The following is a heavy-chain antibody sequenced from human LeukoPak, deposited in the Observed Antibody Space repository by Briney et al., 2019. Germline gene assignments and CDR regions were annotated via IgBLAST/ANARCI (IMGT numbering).Heavy chain of an antibody. D-gene: IGHD6-13*01. J-gene: IGHJ6*02. Sequence: GGSLRLSCAASGFTFDTYSMNWVRQAPGKGLEWVSSISSSSSYIYYADSVKGRFTISRDNAKNSLYLQMNSLRAEDTAVYYCARVGYSSSSYYYYYYGMDVWGQGTTVTVSS. V-gene: IGHV3-21*01. CDR2: ISSSSSYI. CDR3: ARVGYSSSSYYYYYYGMDV. CDR1: GFTFDTYS.